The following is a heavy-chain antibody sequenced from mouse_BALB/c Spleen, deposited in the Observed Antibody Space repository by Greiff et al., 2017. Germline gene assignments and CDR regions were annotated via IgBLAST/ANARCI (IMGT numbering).Heavy chain of an antibody. V-gene: IGHV6-6*02. CDR3: TREDGNYVMDY. CDR2: IRLKSNNYAT. J-gene: IGHJ4*01. Sequence: EVKLVESGGGLVQPGGSMKLSCVASGFTFSNYWMNWVRQSPEKGLEWVAEIRLKSNNYATHYAESVKGRFTISRDDSKSSVYLQMNNLRAEDTGIYYCTREDGNYVMDYWGQGTSVTVSS. D-gene: IGHD2-1*01. CDR1: GFTFSNYW.